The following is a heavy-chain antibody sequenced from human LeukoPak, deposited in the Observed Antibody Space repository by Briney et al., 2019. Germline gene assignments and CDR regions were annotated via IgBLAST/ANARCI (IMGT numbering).Heavy chain of an antibody. Sequence: SETLSLTCIVSGGSIRNYYWNWIRHSPGKGLEWIGFIHYSGNTHYRPTLRSRVTMSVDTPKNQFSLKLTAVTAADTAVYFCARGGDSSGYLNHYYYGMDVWGQGTTVTVSS. V-gene: IGHV4-59*08. D-gene: IGHD3-22*01. CDR2: IHYSGNT. CDR3: ARGGDSSGYLNHYYYGMDV. J-gene: IGHJ6*02. CDR1: GGSIRNYY.